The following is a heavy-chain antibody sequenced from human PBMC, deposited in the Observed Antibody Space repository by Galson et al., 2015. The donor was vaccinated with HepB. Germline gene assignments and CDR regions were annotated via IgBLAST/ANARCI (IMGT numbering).Heavy chain of an antibody. V-gene: IGHV1-69*13. D-gene: IGHD3-3*01. J-gene: IGHJ4*02. Sequence: SVKVSCKASGGTFSSYAISWVRQAPGQGLEWMGGIIPIFGTANYAQKFQGRVTITADESTSTAYMELSSLRSEDTAVYYCASFRRRPYYDFWSGYWFDYWGQGTLVTVSS. CDR2: IIPIFGTA. CDR3: ASFRRRPYYDFWSGYWFDY. CDR1: GGTFSSYA.